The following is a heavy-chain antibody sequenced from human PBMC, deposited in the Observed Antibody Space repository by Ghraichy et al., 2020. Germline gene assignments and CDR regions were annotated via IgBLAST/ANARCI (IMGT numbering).Heavy chain of an antibody. CDR3: ARHSHYNLKVGDV. J-gene: IGHJ6*02. CDR1: GFTFSDSA. D-gene: IGHD3-3*01. V-gene: IGHV3-73*01. CDR2: IRSKANGYAT. Sequence: GGSLRLSCAASGFTFSDSAIHCVRQASGKGLEWVGRIRSKANGYATALAASVRGRFTLSRDDSENTAYLRMNSLKTEDTAVYYCARHSHYNLKVGDVWGQGTTVTVSS.